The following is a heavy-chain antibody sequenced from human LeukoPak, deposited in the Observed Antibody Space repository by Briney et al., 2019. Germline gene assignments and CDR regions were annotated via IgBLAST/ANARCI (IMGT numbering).Heavy chain of an antibody. CDR1: GYTFTGYY. CDR2: INPNSGGT. CDR3: ARAYSSSGGGYYYGMDV. J-gene: IGHJ6*02. D-gene: IGHD6-13*01. V-gene: IGHV1-2*02. Sequence: ASVKVSCKASGYTFTGYYMHWVRQAPGQGLEWMGWINPNSGGTNYAQKFQGRVTMTRDTSISTAYMELSSLRSEDTAVYYCARAYSSSGGGYYYGMDVWGQGTTVTVSS.